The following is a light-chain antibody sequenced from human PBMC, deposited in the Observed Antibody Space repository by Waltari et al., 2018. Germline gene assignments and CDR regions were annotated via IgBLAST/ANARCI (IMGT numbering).Light chain of an antibody. CDR3: QQSYSTPWT. CDR1: QSITSF. Sequence: DIQMTQSPSSPSASVGDRVTIACRASQSITSFLNWYQLKPGKAPRLLIYAASSLQSGVPSRFSGSGSGTDFTLTISSLQREDFATYYCQQSYSTPWTFGQGTKVEIK. CDR2: AAS. V-gene: IGKV1-39*01. J-gene: IGKJ1*01.